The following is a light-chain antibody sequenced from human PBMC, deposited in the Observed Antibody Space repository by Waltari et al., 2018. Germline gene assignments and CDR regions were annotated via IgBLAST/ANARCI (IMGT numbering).Light chain of an antibody. Sequence: EVVLTQSPATLSLSPGERATLSCRASQSVNDYLAWYQQKPGQGPVLLMYDASNRATGVPARFSGSGSGTDFTLTISSLESEDFAIYYCQQRSNWPLTFGGGTKVEIK. CDR2: DAS. CDR3: QQRSNWPLT. V-gene: IGKV3-11*01. J-gene: IGKJ4*01. CDR1: QSVNDY.